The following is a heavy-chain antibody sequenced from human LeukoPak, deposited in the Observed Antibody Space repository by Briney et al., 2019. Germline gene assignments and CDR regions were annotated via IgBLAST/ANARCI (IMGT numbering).Heavy chain of an antibody. D-gene: IGHD1-26*01. CDR3: ARGRLVGAIDY. Sequence: GGSLRLSCAASGFAFSSYWMSWVRQAPGKGLEWVANIKQDGSEKYYVDSVKGRFTISRDNAKNSLYLQMNSLRAEDTAVYYCARGRLVGAIDYWGQGTLVTVSS. J-gene: IGHJ4*02. CDR2: IKQDGSEK. CDR1: GFAFSSYW. V-gene: IGHV3-7*01.